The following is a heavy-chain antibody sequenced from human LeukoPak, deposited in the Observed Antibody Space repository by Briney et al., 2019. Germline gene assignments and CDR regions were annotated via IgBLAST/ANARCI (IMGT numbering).Heavy chain of an antibody. Sequence: GGSLRLSCVASGFPFSSYWMSWVRQAPGKGLEWVANIKQDXSEKYXVXXVXGRFTISRDNAKNSLYLQMNSLRAEDTAVYYCARDIRRFDYWGQGTLVTVSS. CDR1: GFPFSSYW. V-gene: IGHV3-7*03. D-gene: IGHD2-2*02. J-gene: IGHJ4*02. CDR2: IKQDXSEK. CDR3: ARDIRRFDY.